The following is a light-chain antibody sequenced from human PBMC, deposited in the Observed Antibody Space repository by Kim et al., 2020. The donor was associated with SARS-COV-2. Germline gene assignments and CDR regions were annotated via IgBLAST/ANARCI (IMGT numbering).Light chain of an antibody. J-gene: IGLJ3*02. CDR3: SSFTTRSTLV. Sequence: QSVLTQPASVSGSPGQSISISCTGTSSNIGSYNYVSWHQQHPGKAPKLMIYDVNKRPSGISSRFSGSKSGNTASLTISGLQAEDEADYYCSSFTTRSTLVFGGGTKVTVL. CDR2: DVN. CDR1: SSNIGSYNY. V-gene: IGLV2-14*03.